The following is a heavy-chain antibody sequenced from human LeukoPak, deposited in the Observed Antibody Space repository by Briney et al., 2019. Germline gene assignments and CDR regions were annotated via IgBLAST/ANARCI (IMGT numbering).Heavy chain of an antibody. Sequence: GVPLRLSRSASGFTFRSCAMLWVRQAPGKGLEWVAVISYDGSNKYYADSVKGRFTISRNNSKNTLYLQMNSLRAEDTAVYYCASPWKYWGQGTLVTVST. CDR1: GFTFRSCA. CDR2: ISYDGSNK. D-gene: IGHD1-1*01. J-gene: IGHJ4*02. V-gene: IGHV3-30*01. CDR3: ASPWKY.